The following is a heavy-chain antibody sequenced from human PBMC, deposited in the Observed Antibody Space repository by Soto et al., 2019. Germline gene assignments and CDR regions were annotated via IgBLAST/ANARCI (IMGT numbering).Heavy chain of an antibody. J-gene: IGHJ4*02. CDR1: GGSISSGGYS. D-gene: IGHD5-12*01. Sequence: SETLSLTCAVSGGSISSGGYSWSWIRQPPGKGLEWIGYIYYSGSTNYNPSLKSRVTISVDTSKNQFSLKLSSVTAADTAVYYCARDKARDGYNFWGQGTLVTVSS. V-gene: IGHV4-61*08. CDR3: ARDKARDGYNF. CDR2: IYYSGST.